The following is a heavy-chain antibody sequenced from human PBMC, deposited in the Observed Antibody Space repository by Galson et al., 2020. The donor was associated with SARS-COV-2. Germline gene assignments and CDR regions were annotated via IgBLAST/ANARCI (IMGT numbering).Heavy chain of an antibody. CDR2: ISPSGGT. V-gene: IGHV4-30-2*01. J-gene: IGHJ3*02. D-gene: IGHD4-17*01. CDR3: ARLHYGEYAPEAFDI. CDR1: GTSISSGSYS. Sequence: SETLSLTCAVSGTSISSGSYSWNWIRQPPGKGLEWIGYISPSGGTYYNPSLKSRVTISGDRSKNQFSLRLSSVTAAAMAVYYCARLHYGEYAPEAFDIWGPGTRVTVAS.